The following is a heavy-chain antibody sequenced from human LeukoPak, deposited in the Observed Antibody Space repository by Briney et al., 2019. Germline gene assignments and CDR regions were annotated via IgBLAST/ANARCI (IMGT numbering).Heavy chain of an antibody. J-gene: IGHJ4*02. CDR2: IYSGGST. V-gene: IGHV3-53*01. D-gene: IGHD3-22*01. Sequence: PGGSLRLSCAASGFTVSSSYMTWVRQAPDKGLEWVSVIYSGGSTYYADSVKGRFTISRDNSKNTLYLQVNSLRAEDTAVYYCARDGGQRPSGFSTVGFDYWGQGTLVTVSS. CDR1: GFTVSSSY. CDR3: ARDGGQRPSGFSTVGFDY.